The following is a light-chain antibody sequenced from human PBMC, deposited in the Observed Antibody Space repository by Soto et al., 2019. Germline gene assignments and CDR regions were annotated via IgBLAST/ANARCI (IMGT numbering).Light chain of an antibody. CDR2: GAS. V-gene: IGKV3-15*01. CDR1: QSVSSSY. J-gene: IGKJ1*01. Sequence: EIVLTQSPGTLSLSPGERATLSCRASQSVSSSYLAWYQQKPGQAPRLLIYGASTRATGIPARFSGSGSGTEFTLTISSLQSEDFAVYYCQQYNNWLWTFGQGT. CDR3: QQYNNWLWT.